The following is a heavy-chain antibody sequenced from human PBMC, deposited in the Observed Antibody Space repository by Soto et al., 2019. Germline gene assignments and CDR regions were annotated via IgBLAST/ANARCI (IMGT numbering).Heavy chain of an antibody. V-gene: IGHV4-31*03. CDR3: ARGYYGSGSYFQAYHGY. Sequence: SETLSLTCNVSSGSISSGGNYWSWIRQFPGKGLEWIGYIYYGGSTKYNPSLRNRISISIDTSKSQFSLRLNSVSAADTAVYFCARGYYGSGSYFQAYHGYWGQGTLVTVSS. D-gene: IGHD3-10*01. CDR1: SGSISSGGNY. CDR2: IYYGGST. J-gene: IGHJ4*02.